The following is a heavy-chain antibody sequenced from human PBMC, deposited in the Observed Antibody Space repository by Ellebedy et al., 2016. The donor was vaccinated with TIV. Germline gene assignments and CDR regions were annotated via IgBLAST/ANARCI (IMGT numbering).Heavy chain of an antibody. Sequence: ASVKVSCKASGYTFTSYDINWVRQATGQGLEWMGWMNPNSGNTGYEQKFQGRVTITRNTSISKAYMELSSLRSEDTAVYYCARVRDNSWYYWGQGTLVTVSS. CDR1: GYTFTSYD. J-gene: IGHJ4*02. V-gene: IGHV1-8*03. D-gene: IGHD6-13*01. CDR3: ARVRDNSWYY. CDR2: MNPNSGNT.